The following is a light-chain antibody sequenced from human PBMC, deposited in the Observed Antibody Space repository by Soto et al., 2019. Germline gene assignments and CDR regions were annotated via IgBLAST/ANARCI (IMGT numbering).Light chain of an antibody. CDR2: RAS. CDR1: QSISSW. V-gene: IGKV1-5*03. J-gene: IGKJ1*01. Sequence: DIQMTQSPSTLSASVGDRVIITCRASQSISSWLAWYQQKPGKAPNLLIYRASTLKSGIPSRFSGSGSGTEFTLTISSLQPDDFATSSCQQYDRASWTFGPGTKVEIK. CDR3: QQYDRASWT.